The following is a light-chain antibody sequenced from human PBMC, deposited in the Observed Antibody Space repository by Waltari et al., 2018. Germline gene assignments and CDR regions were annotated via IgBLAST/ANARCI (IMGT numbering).Light chain of an antibody. CDR2: YDS. CDR1: NIGSYS. J-gene: IGLJ1*01. Sequence: SYVLTQPPSVSVAPGETARITCGGDNIGSYSVHWYQQKPGKAPVLVIRYDSDRPSGIPERFSGSNSANTATLTSSRVEAGDEANYYCQVWHAAIDPGVFGTGTEVTV. V-gene: IGLV3-21*04. CDR3: QVWHAAIDPGV.